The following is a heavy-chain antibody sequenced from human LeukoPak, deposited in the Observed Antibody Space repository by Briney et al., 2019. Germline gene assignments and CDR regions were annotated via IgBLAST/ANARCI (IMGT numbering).Heavy chain of an antibody. CDR1: GYTFTSYD. Sequence: EASVKVSCKASGYTFTSYDINWVRQATGQGLEWMGWMNPNSGNTGYAQKFQGRVTMTRNTSISTAYMELSSLRSEDTAVYYCSSHRRDGSGSYVGGDSSGYSLDYWGQGTLVTVSS. J-gene: IGHJ4*02. CDR2: MNPNSGNT. V-gene: IGHV1-8*01. CDR3: SSHRRDGSGSYVGGDSSGYSLDY. D-gene: IGHD3-10*01.